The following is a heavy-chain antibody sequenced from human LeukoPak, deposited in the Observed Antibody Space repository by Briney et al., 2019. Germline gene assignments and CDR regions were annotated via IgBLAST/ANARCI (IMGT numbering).Heavy chain of an antibody. CDR3: ARDRARSYYFDS. CDR2: IYSSGNT. Sequence: SQTLSLTCTVSGGSISSGSYYWSWIRQPAGMGLEWIGRIYSSGNTNYNPSLKSRVTLSVDTSKNQFSLKLSSVTAADTAVYYCARDRARSYYFDSWGQGTLVTVSS. D-gene: IGHD3-10*01. V-gene: IGHV4-61*02. J-gene: IGHJ4*02. CDR1: GGSISSGSYY.